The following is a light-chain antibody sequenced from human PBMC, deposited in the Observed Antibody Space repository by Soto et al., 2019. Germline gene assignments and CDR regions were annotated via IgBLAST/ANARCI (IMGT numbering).Light chain of an antibody. Sequence: TLSCRASQSVSSSYLAWYQQKPGQAPRLLIYGASSRATGIPDRFSGSGSGTDFTLTISRLEPEDFAVYYCQQYGSSPPTFGRRTKGEI. CDR2: GAS. CDR1: QSVSSSY. CDR3: QQYGSSPPT. V-gene: IGKV3-20*01. J-gene: IGKJ4*01.